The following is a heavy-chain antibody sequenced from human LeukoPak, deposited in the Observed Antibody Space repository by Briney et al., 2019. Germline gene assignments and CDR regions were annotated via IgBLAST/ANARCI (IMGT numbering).Heavy chain of an antibody. CDR3: ARDRFGGYCSSTSCYIPGGY. J-gene: IGHJ4*02. Sequence: PGGSLRLSCAASGFTFSSYWMSWVRQAPGKGLEWVANIKQDGSEKYYVDSVKGRFTISRDNAKNSLYLQMNSLRAEDTAVYYCARDRFGGYCSSTSCYIPGGYWGQGTLVTVSS. V-gene: IGHV3-7*01. D-gene: IGHD2-2*01. CDR2: IKQDGSEK. CDR1: GFTFSSYW.